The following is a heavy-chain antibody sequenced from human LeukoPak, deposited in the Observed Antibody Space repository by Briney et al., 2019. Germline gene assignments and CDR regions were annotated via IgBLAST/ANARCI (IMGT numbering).Heavy chain of an antibody. CDR2: ISSSGSTL. Sequence: GGSLRLSCAASGFIVSSKYMSWVRQAPGKGLEWVSYISSSGSTLYYADSVKGRFTISRDNAKNSLYLQMNSLRAEDTAVYYCARDMTTVSDYWGQGTLVTVSS. CDR3: ARDMTTVSDY. CDR1: GFIVSSKY. V-gene: IGHV3-48*03. D-gene: IGHD4-17*01. J-gene: IGHJ4*02.